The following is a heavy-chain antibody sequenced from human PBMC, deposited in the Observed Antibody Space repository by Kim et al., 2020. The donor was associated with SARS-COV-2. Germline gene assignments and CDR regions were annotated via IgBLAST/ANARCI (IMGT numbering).Heavy chain of an antibody. CDR1: GFTFSGSA. CDR3: TRPPDRYCSSTSCQFFDI. D-gene: IGHD2-2*01. Sequence: GGSLRLSCAASGFTFSGSAMHWVRQASGKGLEWVGRIRSKANSYATAYAASVKGRFTISRDDSKNTAYLQMNSLKTEDTAVYYCTRPPDRYCSSTSCQFFDIWGQGTMVTVSS. V-gene: IGHV3-73*01. J-gene: IGHJ3*02. CDR2: IRSKANSYAT.